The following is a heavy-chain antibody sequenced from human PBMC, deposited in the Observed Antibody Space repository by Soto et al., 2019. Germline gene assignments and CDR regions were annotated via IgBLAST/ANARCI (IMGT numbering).Heavy chain of an antibody. CDR3: ARDYGYYDFWSGYSPTLIDY. CDR2: INPNSGGT. J-gene: IGHJ4*02. Sequence: ASVKVSCKASGYTFTGYYMHWVRQAPGQGLEWMGWINPNSGGTNYAQKFQGRVTMTRDTSISTAYMELSRLRSDDTAVYYCARDYGYYDFWSGYSPTLIDYWGQGTLVTVSS. D-gene: IGHD3-3*01. CDR1: GYTFTGYY. V-gene: IGHV1-2*02.